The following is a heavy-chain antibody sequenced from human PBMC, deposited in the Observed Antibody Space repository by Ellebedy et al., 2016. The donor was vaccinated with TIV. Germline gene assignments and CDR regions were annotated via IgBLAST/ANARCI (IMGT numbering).Heavy chain of an antibody. D-gene: IGHD2-2*01. CDR3: TAGLGHADHDG. J-gene: IGHJ4*02. CDR2: IKSKADGETR. CDR1: GFTFNNAW. Sequence: PGGSLRLSCATSGFTFNNAWMSWVRQAPGKGLEWVGRIKSKADGETRDYAAPVTGRFTISKDDSRNSLYLQMNSLKTEDTAVYYCTAGLGHADHDGWGQGTLVIVSS. V-gene: IGHV3-15*01.